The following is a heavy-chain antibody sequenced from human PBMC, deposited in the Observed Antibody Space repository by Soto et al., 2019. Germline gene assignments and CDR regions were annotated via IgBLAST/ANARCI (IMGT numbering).Heavy chain of an antibody. D-gene: IGHD2-8*01. CDR2: IYYIGST. CDR1: GGSISSDYYY. V-gene: IGHV4-30-4*01. J-gene: IGHJ5*02. CDR3: ARVCGDLVLLGAEWFDP. Sequence: SETLSLTCTVSGGSISSDYYYWSWIRQPPGKGLEWIGYIYYIGSTYYNPSLKSRVTISVDTSKNQFSLKLSSVTAADTAVYYCARVCGDLVLLGAEWFDPWGQGTLVAVSS.